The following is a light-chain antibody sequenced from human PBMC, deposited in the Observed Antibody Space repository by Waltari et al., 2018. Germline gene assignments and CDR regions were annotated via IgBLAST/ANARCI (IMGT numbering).Light chain of an antibody. Sequence: QSALTQPASVSGSPGQSITISCTGTSSDVXXYNLVSWYQQHPGKAPNLMIYEGSKRPSGVSNRCSGSKSAKTASLPISGLQAVDEADYYCYSYAGSNTFVFGGGTKLTVL. CDR2: EGS. CDR3: YSYAGSNTFV. J-gene: IGLJ2*01. V-gene: IGLV2-23*03. CDR1: SSDVXXYNL.